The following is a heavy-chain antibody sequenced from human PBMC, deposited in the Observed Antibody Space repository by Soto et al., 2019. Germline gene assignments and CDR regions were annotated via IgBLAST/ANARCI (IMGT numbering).Heavy chain of an antibody. D-gene: IGHD3-3*01. J-gene: IGHJ6*02. Sequence: EVQLVESGGGLVQPGGSLRLSCAASGFTFSSYEMTWVRQAPGKGLEWVSYISSSGSTIYYADSVKGRFTISRDNAKNSLYLQMNSLRAEDTAVSYCARADGVVIIRGMDVWGQGTTVTVSS. V-gene: IGHV3-48*03. CDR3: ARADGVVIIRGMDV. CDR1: GFTFSSYE. CDR2: ISSSGSTI.